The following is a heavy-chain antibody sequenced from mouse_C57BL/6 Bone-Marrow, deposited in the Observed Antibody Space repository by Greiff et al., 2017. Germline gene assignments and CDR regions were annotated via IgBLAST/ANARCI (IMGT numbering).Heavy chain of an antibody. CDR2: IDPETGGT. Sequence: VQLQQSGAELVRPGASVTLSCKASGYTFTDYEMHWVKQTPVPGLEWIGAIDPETGGTAYNQKFKGKAILTADKSSSTAYMELRSLTSEDSAVYYCTRSPYYYGVDYWGQGTTLTVSS. J-gene: IGHJ2*01. D-gene: IGHD1-1*01. CDR1: GYTFTDYE. V-gene: IGHV1-15*01. CDR3: TRSPYYYGVDY.